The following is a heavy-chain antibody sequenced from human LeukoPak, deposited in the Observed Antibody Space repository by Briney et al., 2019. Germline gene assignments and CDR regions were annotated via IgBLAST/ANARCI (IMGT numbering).Heavy chain of an antibody. CDR1: GGTFSSYA. CDR2: IIPIFGTA. V-gene: IGHV1-69*05. J-gene: IGHJ3*02. Sequence: SVKVSCKASGGTFSSYAISWVRQAPGQGFEWMGGIIPIFGTANYAQKFQGRVTITTDESTSTAYMELSSLRSEDTAVYYCARGYGDYVLGDAFDIWGQGTMVTVSS. CDR3: ARGYGDYVLGDAFDI. D-gene: IGHD4-17*01.